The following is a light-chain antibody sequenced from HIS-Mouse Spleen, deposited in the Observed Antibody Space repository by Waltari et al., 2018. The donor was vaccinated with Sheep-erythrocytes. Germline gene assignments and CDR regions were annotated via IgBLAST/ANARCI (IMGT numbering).Light chain of an antibody. CDR3: CSYACSSTPWV. Sequence: LTQPASVSGSPGQSITISCTGTSSDVGSYNLVPWYQQHPGKAPKLMIYEGSKRPSGVFNRFSGSKSGDTASLTISGLQAEDEADYYCCSYACSSTPWVFGGGTKLTVL. J-gene: IGLJ3*02. V-gene: IGLV2-23*01. CDR2: EGS. CDR1: SSDVGSYNL.